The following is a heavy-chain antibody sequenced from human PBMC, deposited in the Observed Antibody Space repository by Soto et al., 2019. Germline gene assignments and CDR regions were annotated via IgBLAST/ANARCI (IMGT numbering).Heavy chain of an antibody. J-gene: IGHJ3*01. CDR1: EGNCVSLR. V-gene: IGHV3-48*02. Sequence: VGPLRLPRVAAEGNCVSLRIHCTRQAPGKRLEWVSYIRDNSGTRYYADSVRGRFTISRDNAQNSVSLQMNSLRDEDTAVYYCARDYRFAIDLWGQGTMVTVSS. CDR2: IRDNSGTR. CDR3: ARDYRFAIDL.